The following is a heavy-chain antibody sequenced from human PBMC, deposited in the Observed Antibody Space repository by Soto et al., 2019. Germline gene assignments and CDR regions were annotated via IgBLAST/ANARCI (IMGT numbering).Heavy chain of an antibody. CDR3: AIQITRQSSPFPTAGPFDY. D-gene: IGHD6-19*01. J-gene: IGHJ4*02. V-gene: IGHV1-46*01. CDR2: INPSGGST. Sequence: VASVKVSCKASGYTFTSYYMHWVRQAPGQGLEWMGIINPSGGSTSYAQKFQGRDTMTRDTSTSTVYMELSSLRSEDTAVYYCAIQITRQSSPFPTAGPFDYWGQGTLVTVSS. CDR1: GYTFTSYY.